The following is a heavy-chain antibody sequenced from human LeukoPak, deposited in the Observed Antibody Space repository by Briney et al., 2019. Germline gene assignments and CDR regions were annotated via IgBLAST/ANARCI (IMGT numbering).Heavy chain of an antibody. CDR2: ISYDGSNK. J-gene: IGHJ4*02. CDR3: ARDTHLDY. Sequence: PGGSLRLSCAASGFTLSGSALHWVRQAPGKGLEWVAVISYDGSNKYYADSVKGRFTISRDNSKNTLYLQMNSLKPEDTAVYYCARDTHLDYWGQGTLVTVSS. V-gene: IGHV3-30*04. CDR1: GFTLSGSA.